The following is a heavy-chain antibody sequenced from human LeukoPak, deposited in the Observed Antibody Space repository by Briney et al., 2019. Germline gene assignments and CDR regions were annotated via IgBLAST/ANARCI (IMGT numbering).Heavy chain of an antibody. V-gene: IGHV3-23*01. CDR2: ISGSGGST. Sequence: GGSLRLSCAASGFTFSSYAMSWVRQAPGKGLEWDSAISGSGGSTYYADSVKGRFTISRDNSKNTLYLQMNSLIAEETAVYYFAKDGGGSCSHAFDIWGEGTMVTVP. CDR1: GFTFSSYA. CDR3: AKDGGGSCSHAFDI. J-gene: IGHJ3*02. D-gene: IGHD1-26*01.